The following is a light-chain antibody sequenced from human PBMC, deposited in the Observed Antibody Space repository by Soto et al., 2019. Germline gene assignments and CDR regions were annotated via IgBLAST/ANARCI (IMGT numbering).Light chain of an antibody. Sequence: QSVLTQPPSVSGAPGQRVTISCTGSSSNIGAGYDVHWYQQLPGTAPKLLIYANSRRPSGVPDRFSGSKSGTSASLAITGLQAEDEADYYSQSYDSSLSGFYVFGTGTKVTVL. CDR2: ANS. J-gene: IGLJ1*01. V-gene: IGLV1-40*01. CDR1: SSNIGAGYD. CDR3: QSYDSSLSGFYV.